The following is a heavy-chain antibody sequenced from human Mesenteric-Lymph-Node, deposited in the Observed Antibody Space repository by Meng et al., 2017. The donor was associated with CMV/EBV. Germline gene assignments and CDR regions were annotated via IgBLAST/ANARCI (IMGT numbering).Heavy chain of an antibody. Sequence: GESLMISCAASGFTFSRYRMGWVRQAPGRGLEWVANIQNDGSEKYYEDSVKGRFTITRDNAKNLLYLQMSSLRAEDTAVYYCARELDYGGNRSQDAMDVWGQGTMVTVSS. CDR3: ARELDYGGNRSQDAMDV. CDR2: IQNDGSEK. V-gene: IGHV3-7*01. CDR1: GFTFSRYR. D-gene: IGHD4/OR15-4a*01. J-gene: IGHJ6*02.